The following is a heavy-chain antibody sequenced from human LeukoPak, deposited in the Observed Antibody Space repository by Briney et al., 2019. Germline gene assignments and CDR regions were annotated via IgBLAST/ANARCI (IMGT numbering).Heavy chain of an antibody. V-gene: IGHV3-11*01. CDR1: GFTFSDYY. CDR3: ARGGDYYDILTGSIDY. D-gene: IGHD3-9*01. Sequence: GGSLRLSCAACGFTFSDYYMSLIRQAPGKGLEWVSYISISGSTIYYADSLKGRFTISRDNAKNSMYLQLNSLRAEDTAVYYCARGGDYYDILTGSIDYWGQGTLVTVSS. CDR2: ISISGSTI. J-gene: IGHJ4*02.